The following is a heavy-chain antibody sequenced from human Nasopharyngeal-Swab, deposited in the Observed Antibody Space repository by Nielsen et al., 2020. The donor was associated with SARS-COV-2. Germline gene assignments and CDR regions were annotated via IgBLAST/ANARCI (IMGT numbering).Heavy chain of an antibody. V-gene: IGHV1-69*13. Sequence: SVKVSCKASGGTFSSYAISWVRQAPGQGLEWMGGIIPIFGTANYAQKFQGRVTITADESTSTAYMELRSLRSDDTAVYYCARDRGDSGSYYSRKKNYYYYYGMDVWGQGTTVTVSS. CDR3: ARDRGDSGSYYSRKKNYYYYYGMDV. CDR2: IIPIFGTA. J-gene: IGHJ6*02. D-gene: IGHD3-10*01. CDR1: GGTFSSYA.